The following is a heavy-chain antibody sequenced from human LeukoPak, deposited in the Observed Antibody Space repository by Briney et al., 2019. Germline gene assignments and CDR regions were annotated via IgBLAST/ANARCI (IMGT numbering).Heavy chain of an antibody. CDR3: ARDGSATYDFWSGSYPEWADYYYFYMDV. J-gene: IGHJ6*03. CDR2: ISAYNGKT. D-gene: IGHD3-3*01. Sequence: ASVKVSFKGSGYTFTRYGISWVGQAPGQGLEWLGWISAYNGKTNYAQKFQGRVTMTTDTSTSTAYMELRSLRSDDTAVYYCARDGSATYDFWSGSYPEWADYYYFYMDVWGKGTTVTVSS. V-gene: IGHV1-18*01. CDR1: GYTFTRYG.